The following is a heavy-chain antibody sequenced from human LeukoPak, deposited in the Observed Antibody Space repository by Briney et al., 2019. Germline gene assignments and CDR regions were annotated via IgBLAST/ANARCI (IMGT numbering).Heavy chain of an antibody. V-gene: IGHV4-59*01. Sequence: SETLSLTCTVSGGSINTYYWSWLRQSPGKGLEWLGFISYSGSTDYNPSLQGRVTISVDSSKNQFSLRLKSVTAADTAIYYCARHDHGYSSGRFDCWGQGILLTGSS. CDR3: ARHDHGYSSGRFDC. CDR2: ISYSGST. CDR1: GGSINTYY. J-gene: IGHJ4*02. D-gene: IGHD5-18*01.